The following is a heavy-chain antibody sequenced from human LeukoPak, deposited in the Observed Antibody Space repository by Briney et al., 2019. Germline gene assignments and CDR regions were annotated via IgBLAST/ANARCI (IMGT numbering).Heavy chain of an antibody. CDR3: ARDSMTYYDFWSGSDY. CDR2: ISAYNGNT. CDR1: GYTFTSYG. D-gene: IGHD3-3*01. V-gene: IGHV1-18*01. Sequence: ASVKVSCKASGYTFTSYGISWVRQAPGQGLEWMGWISAYNGNTNYAQKLQGRVTMTTDTSTSTAYMELRSLRSDDTDVYYCARDSMTYYDFWSGSDYWGQGTLVTVSS. J-gene: IGHJ4*02.